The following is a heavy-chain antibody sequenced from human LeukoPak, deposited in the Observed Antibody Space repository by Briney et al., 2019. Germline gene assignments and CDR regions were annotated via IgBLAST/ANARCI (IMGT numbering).Heavy chain of an antibody. J-gene: IGHJ5*02. D-gene: IGHD3-10*01. CDR3: ARGPNGLLWFGELYPCCDP. CDR1: GGSFSGYY. CDR2: INHSGST. V-gene: IGHV4-34*01. Sequence: PSETLSLICAVYGGSFSGYYWSWNRQPPGKGLEWIGEINHSGSTNYNPSLKSRVTISVDTSKNQFSLKLSSVTAADTAVYYCARGPNGLLWFGELYPCCDPWGQGTLVTVSS.